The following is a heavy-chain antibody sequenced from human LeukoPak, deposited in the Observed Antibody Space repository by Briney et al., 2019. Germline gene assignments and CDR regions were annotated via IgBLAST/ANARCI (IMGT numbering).Heavy chain of an antibody. J-gene: IGHJ4*02. CDR3: ARGNSYGSVYFDY. V-gene: IGHV4-31*03. D-gene: IGHD5-18*01. Sequence: PSQTLSLTCTVSGGSISSGGYYWSWIRQHPGKGLEWIGYIYYSGSTYYNPSLKSRVTISVDTSKNQFSLKLSSVTAADTAVYYCARGNSYGSVYFDYWGQGTLVTVSS. CDR2: IYYSGST. CDR1: GGSISSGGYY.